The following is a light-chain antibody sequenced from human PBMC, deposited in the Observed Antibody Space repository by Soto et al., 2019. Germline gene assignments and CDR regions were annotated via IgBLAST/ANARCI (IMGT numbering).Light chain of an antibody. V-gene: IGLV1-51*01. CDR3: GSWDSSLSAYV. CDR2: DDN. Sequence: QSVLTQPPSASGTPGQSVTISCSGRSSNIGSNSVSWYQQLPGTAPKLLIYDDNKRPSGIPDRFSGSKSGTSATLGITGFQTGDEADYYCGSWDSSLSAYVFGTGTKVTVL. CDR1: SSNIGSNS. J-gene: IGLJ1*01.